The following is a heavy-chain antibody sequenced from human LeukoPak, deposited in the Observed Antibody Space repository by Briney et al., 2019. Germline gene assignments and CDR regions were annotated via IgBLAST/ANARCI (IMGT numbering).Heavy chain of an antibody. J-gene: IGHJ4*02. CDR1: GGSISSYY. CDR3: AGRAQTTGWSFDY. CDR2: IHTSGST. D-gene: IGHD6-19*01. V-gene: IGHV4-4*07. Sequence: SGTLSLTCIVSGGSISSYYWSWIRQPAGKGLEWIGQIHTSGSTNYNPSLKSRVAMSVDTSKNQFSLELSSVTAADTAVYYCAGRAQTTGWSFDYWGREAW.